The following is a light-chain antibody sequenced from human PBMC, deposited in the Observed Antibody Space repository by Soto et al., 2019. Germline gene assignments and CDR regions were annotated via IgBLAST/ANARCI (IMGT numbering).Light chain of an antibody. CDR2: VNN. CDR3: QSYYSSLSGYVV. CDR1: SSNIGAGYD. J-gene: IGLJ2*01. V-gene: IGLV1-40*01. Sequence: QSVLTQPPSVSGAPGQRVTISCTGSSSNIGAGYDVHWYQQLPGTAPKLLIYVNNNRPSGVPHRFSGSKSGTSASLAITGLLAEDDADYYCQSYYSSLSGYVVFGGGTKLTVL.